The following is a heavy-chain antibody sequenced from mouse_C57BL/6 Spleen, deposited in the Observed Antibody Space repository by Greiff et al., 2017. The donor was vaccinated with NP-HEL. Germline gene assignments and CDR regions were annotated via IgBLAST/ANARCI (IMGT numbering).Heavy chain of an antibody. CDR2: IYPGDGDT. J-gene: IGHJ4*01. CDR3: AREIHYAMDY. Sequence: QVQLQQSGPELVKPGASVKISCTASGYAFSSSWMNWVKQRPGKGLEWIGRIYPGDGDTNYNGKFKGKATLTADKSSSTAYMQLSSLTSEDSAVYFCAREIHYAMDYWGQGTSVTVSS. CDR1: GYAFSSSW. V-gene: IGHV1-82*01.